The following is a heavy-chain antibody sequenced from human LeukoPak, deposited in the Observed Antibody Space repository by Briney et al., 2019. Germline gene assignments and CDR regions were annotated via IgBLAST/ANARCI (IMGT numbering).Heavy chain of an antibody. D-gene: IGHD5-18*01. CDR2: ISYDGSNK. J-gene: IGHJ4*02. V-gene: IGHV3-30-3*01. CDR3: AKDRWIQPRTDYFDY. Sequence: PGGSLRLSCAASGFTFSSYAMHWVRQAPGKGLEWVAVISYDGSNKYYADSVKGRFTISRDNSKNTLYLQMNSLRAEDTAVYYCAKDRWIQPRTDYFDYWGQGTLVTVSS. CDR1: GFTFSSYA.